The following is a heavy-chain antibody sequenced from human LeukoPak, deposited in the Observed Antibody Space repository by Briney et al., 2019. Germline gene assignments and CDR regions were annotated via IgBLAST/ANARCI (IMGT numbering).Heavy chain of an antibody. Sequence: GGSLTLSCAASGFTFSTYGMSWVPQAPGKGLEWVEAISVSGGSTNYADSVKGRFTISRDNSKNTLYLQMNSLRAEDTAVYYCAKVFFMDYRGQGTLVTVSS. J-gene: IGHJ4*02. CDR1: GFTFSTYG. CDR2: ISVSGGST. CDR3: AKVFFMDY. D-gene: IGHD2-8*01. V-gene: IGHV3-23*01.